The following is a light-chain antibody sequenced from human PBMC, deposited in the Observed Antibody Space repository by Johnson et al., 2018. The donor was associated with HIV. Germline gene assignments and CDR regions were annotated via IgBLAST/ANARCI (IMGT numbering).Light chain of an antibody. CDR2: DNN. CDR1: SSNIVNNY. Sequence: QSVLTQPPSVSAAPGQKVIISCSGSSSNIVNNYVSWYQQLPGTAPKLLIYDNNKRPSRIPDRFSGSKSGTSATLGITGLQTGDEADYYCGTWDTSLSARYVFGSGTKVTVL. J-gene: IGLJ1*01. CDR3: GTWDTSLSARYV. V-gene: IGLV1-51*01.